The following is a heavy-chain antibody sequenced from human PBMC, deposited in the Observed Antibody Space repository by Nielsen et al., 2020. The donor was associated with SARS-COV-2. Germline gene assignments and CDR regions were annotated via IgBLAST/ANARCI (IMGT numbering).Heavy chain of an antibody. Sequence: ASVKVSCKASGYTFTSYYMHWVRQAPGQGLEWMGIINPSDGSTSYAQKFQGRVTLTRDTSTSTIYMELSFLRSEDTAVYYCARSGDYTYGDLDYWGQGTLVTVSS. D-gene: IGHD3-3*01. V-gene: IGHV1-46*01. CDR3: ARSGDYTYGDLDY. CDR2: INPSDGST. CDR1: GYTFTSYY. J-gene: IGHJ4*02.